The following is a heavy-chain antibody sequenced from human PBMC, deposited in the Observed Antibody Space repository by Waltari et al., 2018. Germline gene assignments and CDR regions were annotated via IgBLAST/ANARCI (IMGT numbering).Heavy chain of an antibody. Sequence: EVQLVESGVGLVQPGGSLRLSCAASGFTFSSYAMSRVRQAPGTGLAWVSAVSGSGGSTYYADSVKGRFTISRDNSKNTLYLQMNSLRAEDTAVYYCAKRGRARWLQSDYFDYWGQGTLVTVSS. J-gene: IGHJ4*02. V-gene: IGHV3-23*04. CDR3: AKRGRARWLQSDYFDY. CDR2: VSGSGGST. D-gene: IGHD5-12*01. CDR1: GFTFSSYA.